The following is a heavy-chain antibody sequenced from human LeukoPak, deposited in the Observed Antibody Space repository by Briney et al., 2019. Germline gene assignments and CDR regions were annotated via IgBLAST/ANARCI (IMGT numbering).Heavy chain of an antibody. CDR1: GFTFSSYA. Sequence: PGGSLRLSCAASGFTFSSYAMSWVRQAPGKGLEWVSSISGNGADTYYADSVKGRFTISRDNSKNTLYLQVDSLRAEDTAVYYCXXXXRPAQSXXAXXXQGXLVT. CDR3: XXXXRPAQSXXAX. V-gene: IGHV3-23*01. J-gene: IGHJ1*01. CDR2: ISGNGADT.